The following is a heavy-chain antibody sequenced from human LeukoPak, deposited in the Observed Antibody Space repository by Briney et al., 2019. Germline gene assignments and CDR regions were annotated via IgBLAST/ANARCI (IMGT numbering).Heavy chain of an antibody. V-gene: IGHV3-30*02. CDR1: GFTFSSYG. Sequence: GGSLRLSCAASGFTFSSYGMHWVRQAPGKGLEWVAVIRYDGSNKYYADSVKGRFTISRDNSKNTLYLQMNGLRAEDTAVYYCAKDRRNYNYYMDVWGKGTTVTVSS. J-gene: IGHJ6*03. CDR2: IRYDGSNK. CDR3: AKDRRNYNYYMDV.